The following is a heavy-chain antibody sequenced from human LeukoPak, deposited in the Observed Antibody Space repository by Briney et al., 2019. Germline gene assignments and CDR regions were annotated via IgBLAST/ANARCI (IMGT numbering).Heavy chain of an antibody. CDR2: IYYSGST. Sequence: PSETLSLTCTVSGGSISSYYWSWIRQPPGKGLEWIGYIYYSGSTNYNPSLKSRVAMSLDTSKNQVSLYLTSVTAADTAMYFCARSFSEKFYFESWGQGTLVTVSS. CDR3: ARSFSEKFYFES. V-gene: IGHV4-59*08. J-gene: IGHJ4*02. D-gene: IGHD1-26*01. CDR1: GGSISSYY.